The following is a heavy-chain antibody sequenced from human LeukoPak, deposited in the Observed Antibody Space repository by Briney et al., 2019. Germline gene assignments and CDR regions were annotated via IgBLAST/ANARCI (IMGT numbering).Heavy chain of an antibody. D-gene: IGHD4-23*01. Sequence: GGSLRLSCAASGFTFSNYEMHWVRQAPGKGLEWVSYISSSGSDVYYADSVKGRFTISRDNAKNSLYLHMNSLRAEDTAVYYCARDYGGSSPFDYWGQGTLVTVSS. J-gene: IGHJ4*02. CDR1: GFTFSNYE. CDR2: ISSSGSDV. CDR3: ARDYGGSSPFDY. V-gene: IGHV3-48*03.